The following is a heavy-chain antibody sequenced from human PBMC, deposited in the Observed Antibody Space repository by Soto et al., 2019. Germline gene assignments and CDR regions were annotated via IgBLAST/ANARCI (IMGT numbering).Heavy chain of an antibody. V-gene: IGHV4-30-4*01. D-gene: IGHD3-22*01. J-gene: IGHJ4*02. CDR3: ARPPLHDPSYYDSRVSAF. Sequence: SETLSLTCTVSGGSISSGDYYWSWIRQPPGKGLEWIGYIYYSGSTYNNPSLKSRVTISVDTSKNQFSLKLSSVTAADTAVYYCARPPLHDPSYYDSRVSAFWGKGTLVPVSP. CDR2: IYYSGST. CDR1: GGSISSGDYY.